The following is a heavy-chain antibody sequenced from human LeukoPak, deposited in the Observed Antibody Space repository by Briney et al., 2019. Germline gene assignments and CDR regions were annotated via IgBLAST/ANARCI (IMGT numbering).Heavy chain of an antibody. CDR1: GXSISSGAYY. D-gene: IGHD5-12*01. Sequence: PSQTLSLTCTVSGXSISSGAYYWSWIRQHPGKGLESIGYIYYSGSTYYNPSLKSRVTISVDTSKNQFSLKLSSVTAADTAMYYCARGTPLRRDAFDIWGQGTMATVSS. CDR3: ARGTPLRRDAFDI. V-gene: IGHV4-31*03. J-gene: IGHJ3*02. CDR2: IYYSGST.